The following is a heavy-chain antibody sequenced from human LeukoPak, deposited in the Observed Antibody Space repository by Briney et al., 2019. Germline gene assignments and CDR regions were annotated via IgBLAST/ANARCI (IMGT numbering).Heavy chain of an antibody. CDR2: INRRAGYI. CDR1: GFTFSNYE. Sequence: PGGSLRLSCVGSGFTFSNYEMNWDRQAPGKGLEHIAYINRRAGYIYYADSVQGRFTISRDDAKNSVYLQMNSLRAEDTAIYYCARDRLDYSTSLGQWGQGTLVTVSS. V-gene: IGHV3-48*03. J-gene: IGHJ4*02. D-gene: IGHD6-6*01. CDR3: ARDRLDYSTSLGQ.